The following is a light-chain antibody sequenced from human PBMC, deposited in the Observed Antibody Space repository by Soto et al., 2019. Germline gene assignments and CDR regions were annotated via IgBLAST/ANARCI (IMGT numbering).Light chain of an antibody. V-gene: IGKV3-15*01. Sequence: EIVVTQSPATLSVSPGERVTLSCRASQSVSSSLAWYQQRPGQAPRLLIYDTSTRAAGISARFSGSGSGTEFTLTISSLQSADFAVYYCQQYIDWPPWTFGQGTAVEIK. CDR2: DTS. CDR1: QSVSSS. CDR3: QQYIDWPPWT. J-gene: IGKJ1*01.